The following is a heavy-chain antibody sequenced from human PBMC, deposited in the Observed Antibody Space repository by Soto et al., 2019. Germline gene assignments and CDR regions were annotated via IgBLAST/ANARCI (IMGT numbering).Heavy chain of an antibody. Sequence: QVQLQESGPGLVKPSQTLSVTCTVFGDSISSGGHYWSWIRQHPDKGLEWIGYIYYSGTTYYNPPLKNRITISVDPSKNQFSLPLTSVTAADTAVYYCARARGSSNSVLYHYGMDVWGQGTTVTVSS. CDR3: ARARGSSNSVLYHYGMDV. CDR1: GDSISSGGHY. V-gene: IGHV4-31*03. D-gene: IGHD2-15*01. CDR2: IYYSGTT. J-gene: IGHJ6*02.